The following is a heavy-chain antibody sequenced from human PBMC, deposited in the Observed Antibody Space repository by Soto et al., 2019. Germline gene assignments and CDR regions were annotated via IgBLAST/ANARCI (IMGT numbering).Heavy chain of an antibody. D-gene: IGHD5-18*01. Sequence: VGSLRLSCAASGFLFTDYSMSWVRQAPVKGLEWVSAISGSGGSTYYADSVKGRFTISRDNSKNTLYLQMNSLRAEDTAVYYCAKDAQRGYSYGYVNYYYGMDVWGQGTTVTVSS. V-gene: IGHV3-23*01. CDR2: ISGSGGST. CDR1: GFLFTDYS. J-gene: IGHJ6*02. CDR3: AKDAQRGYSYGYVNYYYGMDV.